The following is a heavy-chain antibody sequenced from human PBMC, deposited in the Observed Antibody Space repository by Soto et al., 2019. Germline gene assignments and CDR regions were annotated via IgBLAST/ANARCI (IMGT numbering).Heavy chain of an antibody. D-gene: IGHD6-25*01. V-gene: IGHV3-7*05. J-gene: IGHJ4*02. CDR1: GFTFSHHW. CDR2: IKQDGTDK. CDR3: ARATFMQSSAFES. Sequence: EGQLVESGGGFVQPEGSLRLSCAASGFTFSHHWMSWVRQAPGKGLEWVANIKQDGTDKFYVDSVRGRFTIDRDNAENSVFLQMNSLRVDDTAVYYCARATFMQSSAFESWGQGVLVTVSS.